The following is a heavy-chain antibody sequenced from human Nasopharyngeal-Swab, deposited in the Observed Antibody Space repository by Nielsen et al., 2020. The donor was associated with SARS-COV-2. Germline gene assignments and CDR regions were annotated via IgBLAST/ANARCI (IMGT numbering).Heavy chain of an antibody. CDR2: IRSKANSYAT. J-gene: IGHJ4*02. CDR3: TSRYSYGL. CDR1: GFTFSGSA. D-gene: IGHD5-18*01. V-gene: IGHV3-73*01. Sequence: GESLKISCAASGFTFSGSAMHWVRQASGKGLEWVGRIRSKANSYATAYAASVKGRFTISRDDSKNTAYLQTNSLKTEDTAVYYCTSRYSYGLWGQGTLVTVSS.